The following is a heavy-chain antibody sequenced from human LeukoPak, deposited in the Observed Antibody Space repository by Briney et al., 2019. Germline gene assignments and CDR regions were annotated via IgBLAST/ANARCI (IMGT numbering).Heavy chain of an antibody. D-gene: IGHD3-10*01. CDR3: ARGSVLLWFGELLGAFDI. Sequence: SETLSLTCTVSGGSISSSSYYWGWIRQPPGRGLEWIGSIYYSGSTYYNPSLKSRVTISVDTSKNQFSLKLSSVTAADTAVYYCARGSVLLWFGELLGAFDIWGQGTMVTVSS. CDR1: GGSISSSSYY. CDR2: IYYSGST. V-gene: IGHV4-39*07. J-gene: IGHJ3*02.